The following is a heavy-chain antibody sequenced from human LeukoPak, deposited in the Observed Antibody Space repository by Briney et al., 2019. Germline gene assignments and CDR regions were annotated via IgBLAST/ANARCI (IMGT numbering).Heavy chain of an antibody. D-gene: IGHD6-6*01. CDR1: GYTFTGYY. CDR2: IKPNGGGT. Sequence: GASVKVSCKASGYTFTGYYMHWVRQAPGQGLEWMGWIKPNGGGTNYAQKFQGRVTITRDTSISTAFMELRGLRSDDTAVYYCARVYSSSNSLWGYFDYWGQGTLVTVSS. V-gene: IGHV1-2*02. J-gene: IGHJ4*02. CDR3: ARVYSSSNSLWGYFDY.